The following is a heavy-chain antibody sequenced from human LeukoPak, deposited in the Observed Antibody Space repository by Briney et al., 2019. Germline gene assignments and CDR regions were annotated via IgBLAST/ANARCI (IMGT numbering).Heavy chain of an antibody. CDR3: AKDMRFDWTPYYFDY. D-gene: IGHD3-9*01. CDR2: ISGSGAST. CDR1: GFTFSTNA. J-gene: IGHJ4*02. Sequence: GGPLRLSCLTSGFTFSTNAMSWVRQAPGKGLEWISGISGSGASTYYADSVTGRFTISRDNSKNTLYLQMNSLRAEDTAVYYCAKDMRFDWTPYYFDYWGQGTLVTVSS. V-gene: IGHV3-23*01.